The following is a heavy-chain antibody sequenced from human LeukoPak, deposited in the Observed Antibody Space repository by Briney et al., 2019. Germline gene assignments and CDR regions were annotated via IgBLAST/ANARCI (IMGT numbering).Heavy chain of an antibody. V-gene: IGHV1-69*04. CDR3: ARDGGSGNRRYYYYYGMDV. CDR1: GGTFSSYA. Sequence: GASVKVSCKASGGTFSSYAISWVRPAPGQGLEWMGRIIPILGIANYAQKLQGRVTITADKSTSTAYMELSSLRSEDTAVYYCARDGGSGNRRYYYYYGMDVWGQGTTVTVSS. J-gene: IGHJ6*02. D-gene: IGHD3-10*01. CDR2: IIPILGIA.